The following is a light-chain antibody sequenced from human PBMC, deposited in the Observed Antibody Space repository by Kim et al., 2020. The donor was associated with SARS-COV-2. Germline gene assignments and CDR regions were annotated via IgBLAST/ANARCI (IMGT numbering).Light chain of an antibody. CDR2: DIS. CDR1: LSNVGTFSL. J-gene: IGLJ3*02. CDR3: CSFTMNVTWV. V-gene: IGLV2-23*02. Sequence: GQSITISCSGTLSNVGTFSLISWYQQQPGKAPRLIMFDISQRPSGISGRFSGSKSGNTASLTISDLQPDDEADSFCCSFTMNVTWVFGGGTQLTVL.